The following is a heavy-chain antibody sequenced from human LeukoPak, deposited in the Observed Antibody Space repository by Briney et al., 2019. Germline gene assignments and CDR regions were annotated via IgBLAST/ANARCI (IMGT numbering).Heavy chain of an antibody. V-gene: IGHV4-59*01. CDR2: FYYSGST. CDR3: ARAKLGCSSTSCYYAAFDI. CDR1: GGPISSNY. D-gene: IGHD2-2*01. J-gene: IGHJ3*02. Sequence: KPSETLSLTCTASGGPISSNYWSWIRQPPGKGLEWIGYFYYSGSTNYNPSLKSRVTISVDTSTNQFSLKLSSVTAADTAVYYCARAKLGCSSTSCYYAAFDIWGQGTMVTVSS.